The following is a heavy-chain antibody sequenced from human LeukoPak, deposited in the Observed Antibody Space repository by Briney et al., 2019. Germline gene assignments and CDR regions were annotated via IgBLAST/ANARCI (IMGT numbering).Heavy chain of an antibody. CDR1: GYTFTSYG. J-gene: IGHJ4*02. CDR3: ARALGMVRGVIISVVGY. V-gene: IGHV1-18*01. Sequence: GASVKVSCKASGYTFTSYGISWVRQAPGQGLEWMGWISPYNGNTDHAQKFQGRVTMTRDTSISTAYMELSRLRSDDTAVYYCARALGMVRGVIISVVGYWGQGTLVTVSS. CDR2: ISPYNGNT. D-gene: IGHD3-10*01.